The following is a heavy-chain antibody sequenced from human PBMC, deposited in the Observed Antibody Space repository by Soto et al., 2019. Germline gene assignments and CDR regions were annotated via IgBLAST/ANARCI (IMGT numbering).Heavy chain of an antibody. D-gene: IGHD2-2*01. CDR2: ISSSGYTV. V-gene: IGHV3-48*03. J-gene: IGHJ4*02. CDR3: VRYCSTTLCNGVATRTFDY. Sequence: GGSLRLSCAASGFTFRNYEMNWVRQAPGKGLEWVSYISSSGYTVYYADSVKGRFTISRDNTRNSLYLQMNSLRDEDTALYYCVRYCSTTLCNGVATRTFDYWGQGTLVTVSS. CDR1: GFTFRNYE.